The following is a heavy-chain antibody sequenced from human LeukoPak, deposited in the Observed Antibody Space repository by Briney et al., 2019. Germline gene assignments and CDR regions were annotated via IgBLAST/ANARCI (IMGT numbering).Heavy chain of an antibody. CDR1: GYTFTGYY. CDR3: ARDPVVFGVVIDAFDI. V-gene: IGHV1-18*04. CDR2: ISAYNGNT. J-gene: IGHJ3*02. D-gene: IGHD3-3*01. Sequence: GASVKVSCKASGYTFTGYYMHWVRQAPGQGLEWMGWISAYNGNTNYAQKLQGRVTMTTDTSTSTAYMELRSLRSDDTAVYYCARDPVVFGVVIDAFDIWGQGTMVTVSS.